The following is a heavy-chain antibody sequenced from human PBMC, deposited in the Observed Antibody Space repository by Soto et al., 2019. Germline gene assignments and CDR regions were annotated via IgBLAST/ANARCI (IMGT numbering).Heavy chain of an antibody. D-gene: IGHD6-13*01. CDR1: GFTFSGYY. CDR3: ARIIAAAGGRRYFDL. CDR2: INSSSSYT. V-gene: IGHV3-11*03. J-gene: IGHJ2*01. Sequence: AGGSLRLSCAASGFTFSGYYMSWIRQAPGKGLEWISYINSSSSYTNYADSVKGRFTISRDNAKNSLYLQMNSLRAEDTAVYYCARIIAAAGGRRYFDLWGRGSLVTVSS.